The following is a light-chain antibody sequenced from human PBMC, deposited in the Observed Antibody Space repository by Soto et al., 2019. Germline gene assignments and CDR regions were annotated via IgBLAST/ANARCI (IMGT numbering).Light chain of an antibody. J-gene: IGKJ4*01. CDR3: HQYNNWSPD. Sequence: EIVMTQSPATLSGSLGERGTRSCRSSQRVSTTLAWYQQKPGQAPRLLIYGASTRATGIPARCSGSGSGTEITLSIGSMHFEDFAVYYCHQYNNWSPDVGGGT. V-gene: IGKV3D-15*01. CDR2: GAS. CDR1: QRVSTT.